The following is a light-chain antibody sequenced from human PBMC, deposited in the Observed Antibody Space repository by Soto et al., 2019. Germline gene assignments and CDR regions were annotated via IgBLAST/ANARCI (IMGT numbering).Light chain of an antibody. V-gene: IGLV1-40*01. J-gene: IGLJ1*01. Sequence: PGTPPKLLIYSNINRPSGVPDRFSGSKSGTSASLAITGLQAEDEADYYCQSYDKRLSVSFGTGTKVTVL. CDR3: QSYDKRLSVS. CDR2: SNI.